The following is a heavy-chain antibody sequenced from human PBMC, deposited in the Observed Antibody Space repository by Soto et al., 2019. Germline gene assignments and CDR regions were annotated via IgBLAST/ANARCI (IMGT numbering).Heavy chain of an antibody. CDR1: GFTFTNAW. V-gene: IGHV3-15*07. D-gene: IGHD2-15*01. Sequence: GGSLRLSCAASGFTFTNAWMNWVRQAPGKGLEWVGRIKSKTDGGTTDYAAPVKGRFTVSRDDSKNTLYLQMNSLKTEDTALYYCTPGVADATKAWGQGTLVTVSS. CDR3: TPGVADATKA. CDR2: IKSKTDGGTT. J-gene: IGHJ5*02.